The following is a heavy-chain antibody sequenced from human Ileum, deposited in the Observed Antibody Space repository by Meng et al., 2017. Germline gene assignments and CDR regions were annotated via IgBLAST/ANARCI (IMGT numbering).Heavy chain of an antibody. CDR2: MYSSGTT. Sequence: QAHRRHSGPVLVHSSEPLSPPCSVSGASISSGTWWSWVRRHPGKGLEWIGEMYSSGTTNYNPSLKSRVTISLDTSKNQLSLKLTSVTAADTAVYYCARHIGVPGTRGFDYWGQGTLVTVSS. CDR3: ARHIGVPGTRGFDY. J-gene: IGHJ4*02. CDR1: GASISSGTW. D-gene: IGHD6-19*01. V-gene: IGHV4-4*02.